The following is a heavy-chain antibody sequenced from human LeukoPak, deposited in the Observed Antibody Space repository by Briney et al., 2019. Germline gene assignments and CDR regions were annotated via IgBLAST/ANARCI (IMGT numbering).Heavy chain of an antibody. J-gene: IGHJ6*02. CDR3: ARESRIADPYYYYYGMDV. D-gene: IGHD6-13*01. V-gene: IGHV4-30-4*01. Sequence: SETLSLTCTVSGGSISSGDYYWSWIRQPPGKGLEWIGYIYYSGSPYYNPSLKSRVTISVDTSKNQFPLKLSSVTAADTAVYYCARESRIADPYYYYYGMDVWGQGTTVTVSS. CDR1: GGSISSGDYY. CDR2: IYYSGSP.